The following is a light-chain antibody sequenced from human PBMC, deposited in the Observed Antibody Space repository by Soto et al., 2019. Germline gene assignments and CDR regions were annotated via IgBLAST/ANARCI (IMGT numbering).Light chain of an antibody. J-gene: IGLJ1*01. CDR3: SSYTSSSTAS. CDR1: SSDVGGYNY. CDR2: DDS. Sequence: QSALTQPASVSGSPGQSITISCTGTSSDVGGYNYVSWYQQHPGKAPKLMIYDDSNRPSGVSNRFSGSKSGNTASLTISGLQAEDEADYYCSSYTSSSTASFGTGTKLTVL. V-gene: IGLV2-14*01.